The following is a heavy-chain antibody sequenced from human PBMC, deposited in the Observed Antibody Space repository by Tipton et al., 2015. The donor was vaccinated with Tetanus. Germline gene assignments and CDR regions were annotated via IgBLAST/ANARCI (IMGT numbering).Heavy chain of an antibody. CDR2: VWYDGSKQ. V-gene: IGHV3-33*01. CDR1: GFTFNGYG. CDR3: AREADCSGGSCFSGDFDT. Sequence: PLRLSCAASGFTFNGYGMHWVRQAPGKGLEWLALVWYDGSKQYYADSVKGRFTISRDNSKNTLYLQMNSLRAEDTALYYCAREADCSGGSCFSGDFDTWGQGTQVTVSS. J-gene: IGHJ4*02. D-gene: IGHD2-15*01.